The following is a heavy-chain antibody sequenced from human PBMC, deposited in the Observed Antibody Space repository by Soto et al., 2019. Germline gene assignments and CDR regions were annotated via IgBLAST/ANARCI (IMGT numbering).Heavy chain of an antibody. J-gene: IGHJ5*02. V-gene: IGHV4-30-2*01. D-gene: IGHD6-19*01. Sequence: SETLSLTCNMSGDSYSISTYSWSWIRQPPGKALQWIGFIYQSGVTSYNPSLASRVSISLDRSNNQCSLKLKSVTAADTAVYFCAGMPYTSGLRFDPWGPGTLVTISS. CDR1: GDSYSISTYS. CDR2: IYQSGVT. CDR3: AGMPYTSGLRFDP.